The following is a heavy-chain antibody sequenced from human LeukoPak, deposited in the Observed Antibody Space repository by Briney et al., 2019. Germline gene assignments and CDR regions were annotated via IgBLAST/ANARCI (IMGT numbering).Heavy chain of an antibody. CDR1: GGSISSYY. CDR2: IYYSGST. J-gene: IGHJ4*02. CDR3: ARGRGVPYYFDY. D-gene: IGHD2-8*01. Sequence: SETLSLTCTVSGGSISSYYWSWIRQHPGKGLEWIGYIYYSGSTYYNPSLKSRVTISVDTSKNQFSLKLSSVTAADTAVYYCARGRGVPYYFDYWGQGTLVTVSS. V-gene: IGHV4-59*06.